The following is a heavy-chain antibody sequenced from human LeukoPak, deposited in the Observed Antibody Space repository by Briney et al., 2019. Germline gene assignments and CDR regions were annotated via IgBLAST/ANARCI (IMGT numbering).Heavy chain of an antibody. D-gene: IGHD3-22*01. Sequence: PGGSLRLSCAASGFTVSSHYMNWVRQAPGKGLEWVSVIYSGGATYYADSVKGRFTISRDESKNTLYLQMNSLRAEDTAVYYCARGYDSGGYYWGQGTLVTVSS. CDR1: GFTVSSHY. CDR3: ARGYDSGGYY. J-gene: IGHJ4*02. V-gene: IGHV3-66*01. CDR2: IYSGGAT.